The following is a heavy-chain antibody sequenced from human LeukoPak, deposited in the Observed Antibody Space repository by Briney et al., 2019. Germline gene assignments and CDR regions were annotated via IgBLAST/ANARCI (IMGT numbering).Heavy chain of an antibody. D-gene: IGHD3-10*01. CDR1: GYTFTSYD. CDR2: MNPNSGNT. J-gene: IGHJ4*02. Sequence: GASVKVSCTASGYTFTSYDINWVRQATGQGIEWMGWMNPNSGNTGYEQKFQGRVTMTRNTSISTAYMELSSLRSEDTAVYYCARILWFGELSFDYWGQGTLVTVSS. CDR3: ARILWFGELSFDY. V-gene: IGHV1-8*01.